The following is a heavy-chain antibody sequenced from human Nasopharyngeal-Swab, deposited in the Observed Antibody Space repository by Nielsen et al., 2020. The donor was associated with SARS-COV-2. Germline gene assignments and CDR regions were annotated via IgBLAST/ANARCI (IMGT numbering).Heavy chain of an antibody. CDR1: RYTFNNYG. V-gene: IGHV1-8*02. D-gene: IGHD1-26*01. CDR3: ARGLGAPSSLWH. Sequence: ASVKVSRMPSRYTFNNYGLSWVRQATGKGLEWMGWMSHISGKTGYAEKLEGRITMTRNIATNTAYMELNSLGFEDTAVYYCARGLGAPSSLWHWGPGTHVSVSS. CDR2: MSHISGKT. J-gene: IGHJ1*01.